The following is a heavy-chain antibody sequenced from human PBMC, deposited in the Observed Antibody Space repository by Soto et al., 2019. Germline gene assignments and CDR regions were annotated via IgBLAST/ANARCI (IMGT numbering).Heavy chain of an antibody. CDR1: VFTFSSYS. CDR3: ATATVVTHFDF. V-gene: IGHV3-23*01. Sequence: PGESLKISCAASVFTFSSYSMSWVRQAPGNGLEWVSGFRTSGDGGTTYYADSVKGRFTISRDNSKNTLNLQMNSLRAEDTAVYHCATATVVTHFDFWGQGTQVNVSS. D-gene: IGHD4-17*01. CDR2: FRTSGDGGTT. J-gene: IGHJ4*02.